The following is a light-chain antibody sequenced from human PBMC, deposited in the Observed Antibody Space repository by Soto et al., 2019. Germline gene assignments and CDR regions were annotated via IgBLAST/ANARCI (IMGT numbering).Light chain of an antibody. Sequence: EIVMTQSPGTLSVSPGERATLSCRASESVDRYLAWYQQKPGQAPRLLIYGASTRATGVPARFSGSGSGTEFTLTISSLQSEDFAVYVGQQCSEWPLITFGQGTRLEAK. J-gene: IGKJ5*01. V-gene: IGKV3-15*01. CDR1: ESVDRY. CDR3: QQCSEWPLIT. CDR2: GAS.